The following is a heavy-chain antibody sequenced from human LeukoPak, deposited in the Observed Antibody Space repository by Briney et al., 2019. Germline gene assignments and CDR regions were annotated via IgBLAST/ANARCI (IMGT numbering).Heavy chain of an antibody. CDR2: IAPSDSYT. CDR1: GYSFPSYW. D-gene: IGHD3-22*01. CDR3: VRQPPGVYDTTQSWFDP. Sequence: SGESLKISCKVSGYSFPSYWITWVRQVPGKGLEWMGRIAPSDSYTNYNPSFEGHVTMSVEKSITTVYLQWSSLKASDTAMYYCVRQPPGVYDTTQSWFDPWGQGTLVTVSS. V-gene: IGHV5-10-1*01. J-gene: IGHJ5*02.